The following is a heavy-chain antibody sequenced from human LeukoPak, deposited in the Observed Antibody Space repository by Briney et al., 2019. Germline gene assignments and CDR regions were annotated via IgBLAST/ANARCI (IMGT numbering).Heavy chain of an antibody. Sequence: SETLSLTYAVYGGSFSGYYWSWIRQPPGKGLEWIGEINHSGSTNYNPSLKSRVTISVDTSKNQFSLKLSSVTAADTAVYYCARSGPYSSSWYNYWGQGTLVTVSS. CDR2: INHSGST. CDR1: GGSFSGYY. D-gene: IGHD6-13*01. J-gene: IGHJ4*02. CDR3: ARSGPYSSSWYNY. V-gene: IGHV4-34*01.